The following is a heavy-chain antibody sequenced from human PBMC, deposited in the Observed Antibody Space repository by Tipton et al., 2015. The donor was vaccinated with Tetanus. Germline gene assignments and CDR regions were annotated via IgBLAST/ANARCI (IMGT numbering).Heavy chain of an antibody. V-gene: IGHV3-33*01. D-gene: IGHD2-15*01. CDR1: GFIFSSYG. J-gene: IGHJ4*02. CDR2: SWYDGTDK. Sequence: SLRLSCAASGFIFSSYGIHWVRQAPGKGLEWVAVSWYDGTDKYYADSVKGQFTISRDNSKNTLYLQMNSLRAEDTAVYYRAREADCSGGSCFSGDFDNWGQGTQVTVSS. CDR3: AREADCSGGSCFSGDFDN.